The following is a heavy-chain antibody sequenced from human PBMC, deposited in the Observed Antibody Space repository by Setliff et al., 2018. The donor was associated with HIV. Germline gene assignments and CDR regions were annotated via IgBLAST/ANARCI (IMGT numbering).Heavy chain of an antibody. CDR3: AREPAGSGSGSFGF. CDR2: INTVNGNT. D-gene: IGHD3-10*01. V-gene: IGHV1-3*04. Sequence: GASVMVSCKASGYIFTMYTMYWVRQAPGQRLEWMGRINTVNGNTKYSQNFQGRVTITRDTSANTANMELSSLRSEDTAVYYCAREPAGSGSGSFGFWGQGTLVTVSS. J-gene: IGHJ4*02. CDR1: GYIFTMYT.